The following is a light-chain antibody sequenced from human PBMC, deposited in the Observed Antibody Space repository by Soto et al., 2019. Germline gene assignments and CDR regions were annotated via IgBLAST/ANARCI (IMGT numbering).Light chain of an antibody. CDR1: QSISSW. CDR2: KAS. Sequence: IQMTQSPSSLSASVGDRVTITCRASQSISSWLAWYKQKPGKAPKVLSYKASSLESGVPSRVSGSGSGTEFTLTISSLQPDDFETYYCQQYNSYSVTFGQGTKVDIK. V-gene: IGKV1-5*03. CDR3: QQYNSYSVT. J-gene: IGKJ1*01.